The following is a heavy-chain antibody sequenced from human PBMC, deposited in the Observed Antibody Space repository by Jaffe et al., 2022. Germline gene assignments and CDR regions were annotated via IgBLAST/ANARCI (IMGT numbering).Heavy chain of an antibody. V-gene: IGHV1-69*01. J-gene: IGHJ4*02. CDR1: GGTFSSYA. D-gene: IGHD2-15*01. Sequence: QVQLVQSGAEVKKPGSSVKVSCKASGGTFSSYAISWVRQAPGQGLEWMGGIIPIFGTANYAQKFQGRVTITADESTSTAYMELSSLRSEDTAVYYCARGGDIVVVVAATYSGGFDYWGQGTLVTVSS. CDR2: IIPIFGTA. CDR3: ARGGDIVVVVAATYSGGFDY.